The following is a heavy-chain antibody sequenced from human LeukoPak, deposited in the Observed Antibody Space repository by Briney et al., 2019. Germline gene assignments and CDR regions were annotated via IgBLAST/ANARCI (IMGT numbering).Heavy chain of an antibody. V-gene: IGHV1-69*02. J-gene: IGHJ5*02. CDR2: VIPILGIA. Sequence: GASVKGSCKASGGTFSSYTISWVRQAPGQGLEWMGRVIPILGIANYAQKFQGRVTITADKSTSTAYMELSSLRSEDTAVYYCATRDWFDPWGQGTLVTVSS. CDR1: GGTFSSYT. CDR3: ATRDWFDP.